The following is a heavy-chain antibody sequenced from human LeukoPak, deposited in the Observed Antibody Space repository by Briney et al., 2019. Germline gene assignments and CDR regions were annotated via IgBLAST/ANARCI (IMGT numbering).Heavy chain of an antibody. Sequence: GGSLRLSCAASGFTFSNYEMNWVRQAPGKGLEWVSYITNSGSNIYYAESVEGRFTMSRDNAKNSLYLQMNSLKVEDTAVYYCVRWESSWYTYGNYYYYMDVWGKGTTVTISS. CDR1: GFTFSNYE. V-gene: IGHV3-48*03. CDR2: ITNSGSNI. D-gene: IGHD6-13*01. CDR3: VRWESSWYTYGNYYYYMDV. J-gene: IGHJ6*03.